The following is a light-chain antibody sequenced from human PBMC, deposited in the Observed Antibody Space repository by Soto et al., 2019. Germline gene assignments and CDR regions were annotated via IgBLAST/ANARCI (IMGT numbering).Light chain of an antibody. CDR3: QQSYGTPWT. Sequence: DIQMTQSPSSLSASVGDRVTVTCRASRSITTYLNWYQQKPGKAPKLLIYAASSLQSGVPSRFSGSGSGTDFTLTITSLQPEDFATYICQQSYGTPWTFGQGTKVEIK. CDR2: AAS. J-gene: IGKJ1*01. V-gene: IGKV1-39*01. CDR1: RSITTY.